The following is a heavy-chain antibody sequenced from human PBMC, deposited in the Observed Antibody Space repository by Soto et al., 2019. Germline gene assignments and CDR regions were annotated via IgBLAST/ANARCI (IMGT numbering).Heavy chain of an antibody. Sequence: ASVKVSCKASGYTFTSYYMHCVRQAPGQGLEWMGIINPSGGSTSYAQKFQGRVTMTRDTSTSTVYMELSSLRSEDTAVYYCARSYGVVTSFRGAFDIWGQGTMVTVSS. V-gene: IGHV1-46*03. CDR2: INPSGGST. CDR1: GYTFTSYY. CDR3: ARSYGVVTSFRGAFDI. J-gene: IGHJ3*02. D-gene: IGHD2-2*01.